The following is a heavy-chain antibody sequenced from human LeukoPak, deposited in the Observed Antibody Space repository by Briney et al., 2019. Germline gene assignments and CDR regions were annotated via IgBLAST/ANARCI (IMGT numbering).Heavy chain of an antibody. CDR1: GFTFSSYA. Sequence: GGSLRLSCAGSGFTFSSYAMSWVRQAPGKGLEWVSAITESGGTTYDADSVKGRFTISRDNSKSTLYLQMNSLRAEDTAVYYCAKDTSIGRYCTNGVCYPFDYWGQGTLVTVSS. J-gene: IGHJ4*02. CDR2: ITESGGTT. V-gene: IGHV3-23*01. D-gene: IGHD2-8*01. CDR3: AKDTSIGRYCTNGVCYPFDY.